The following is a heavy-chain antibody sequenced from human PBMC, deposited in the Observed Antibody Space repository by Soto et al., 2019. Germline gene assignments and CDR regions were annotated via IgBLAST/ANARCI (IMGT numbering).Heavy chain of an antibody. CDR3: ARIPVGAPTRYYFDY. Sequence: ESGPTLVNPTQTLTLTCTFSGFSLSTSGMCVSWIRQPPGKALEWLALIDWDDDKYYSTSLKTRLTISKDTSKNQVVLTMTNMDPVDTATYYCARIPVGAPTRYYFDYWGQGTLVTVS. CDR1: GFSLSTSGMC. D-gene: IGHD1-26*01. CDR2: IDWDDDK. J-gene: IGHJ4*02. V-gene: IGHV2-70*01.